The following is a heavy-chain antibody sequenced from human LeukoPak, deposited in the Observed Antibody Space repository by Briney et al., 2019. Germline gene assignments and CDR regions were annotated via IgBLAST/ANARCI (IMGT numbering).Heavy chain of an antibody. CDR3: ASSRSGWIYFDY. D-gene: IGHD6-19*01. CDR2: ISYDGNNK. Sequence: GGSLRLSCAASGFTFSSYAMHWVRQAPGKGLEWVAVISYDGNNKYYADSVKGRFTISRDNSKNTLYLQMSSLRVEDTAVYYCASSRSGWIYFDYWGQGTLVTVSS. CDR1: GFTFSSYA. V-gene: IGHV3-30*15. J-gene: IGHJ4*02.